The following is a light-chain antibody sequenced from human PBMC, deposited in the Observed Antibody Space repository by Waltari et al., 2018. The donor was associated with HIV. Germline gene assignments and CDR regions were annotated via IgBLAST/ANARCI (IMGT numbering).Light chain of an antibody. CDR1: QSVSSD. CDR3: QHYTSSPTWT. V-gene: IGKV3-20*01. CDR2: GAS. Sequence: IVLTQSPGTLSLSPGERATFSCRASQSVSSDLAWYHQRPGQAPRLLIYGASTRATGIPDRFRGSGSGTDFTRTINSLEPEDFAVYYCQHYTSSPTWTFGQGTKVEIK. J-gene: IGKJ1*01.